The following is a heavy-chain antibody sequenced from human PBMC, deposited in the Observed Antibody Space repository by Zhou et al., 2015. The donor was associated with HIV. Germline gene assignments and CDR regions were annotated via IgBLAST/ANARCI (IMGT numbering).Heavy chain of an antibody. D-gene: IGHD1-26*01. Sequence: QVQLVQSGAEVKKPGSSVKVSCKASGGTFSSYAISWVRQAPGQGLEWMGGIIPIFGTANYAQKFQGRVTITADESTSTAYMELSSLRSEDTAVYYCARGIGGSYYLFRELVPTPWGHGNPGTPSP. J-gene: IGHJ5*02. CDR1: GGTFSSYA. CDR3: ARGIGGSYYLFRELVPTP. V-gene: IGHV1-69*01. CDR2: IIPIFGTA.